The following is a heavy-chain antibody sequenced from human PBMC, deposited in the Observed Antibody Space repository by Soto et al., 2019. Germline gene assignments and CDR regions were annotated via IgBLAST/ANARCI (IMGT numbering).Heavy chain of an antibody. V-gene: IGHV3-33*01. J-gene: IGHJ5*02. CDR2: IWYDGSNK. Sequence: AGGSLRLSCAASGFTFSSYGMHWVRQAPGKGLEWVAVIWYDGSNKYYADSVKGRFTISRDNSKNTLYLQMNSLRAEDTAVYYCARGAVRTLKQQLELWWFDPWGQGTLVTVSS. CDR1: GFTFSSYG. CDR3: ARGAVRTLKQQLELWWFDP. D-gene: IGHD6-13*01.